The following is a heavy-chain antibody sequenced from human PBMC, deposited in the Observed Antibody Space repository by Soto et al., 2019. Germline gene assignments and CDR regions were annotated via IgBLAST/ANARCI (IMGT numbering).Heavy chain of an antibody. Sequence: ASVKVSCKASGYTFTSYGISWVRQAPGQGLEWMGWISAYNGNTNYAQKLQGRVTMTTDTSTSTAYMELRSLRSDDTAVYYCARGYCGSTSCYHFDYWGQGTLVTVSS. CDR1: GYTFTSYG. D-gene: IGHD2-2*01. V-gene: IGHV1-18*04. J-gene: IGHJ4*02. CDR3: ARGYCGSTSCYHFDY. CDR2: ISAYNGNT.